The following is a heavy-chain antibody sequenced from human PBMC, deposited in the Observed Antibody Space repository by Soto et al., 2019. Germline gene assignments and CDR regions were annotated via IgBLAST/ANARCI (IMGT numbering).Heavy chain of an antibody. CDR1: GGSINSGYYS. V-gene: IGHV4-30-2*01. CDR2: IYHTGTT. J-gene: IGHJ6*02. CDR3: ARGARWFGELSDYDGMDV. Sequence: SETLSLTCTVSGGSINSGYYSWTLIRQPPGKGLEWIGYIYHTGTTYYNMSLKSRVTISVDRSKNQFSLKLSSVTAADTAVYYCARGARWFGELSDYDGMDVWGQGTTVT. D-gene: IGHD3-10*01.